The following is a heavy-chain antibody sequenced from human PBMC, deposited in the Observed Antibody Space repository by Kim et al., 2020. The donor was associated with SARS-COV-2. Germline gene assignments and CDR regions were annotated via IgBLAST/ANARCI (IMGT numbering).Heavy chain of an antibody. CDR3: AKGHWYYDCWSGSRMHSYYYCIAV. V-gene: IGHV3-23*01. J-gene: IGHJ6*01. CDR1: GFTFSSYA. Sequence: GGSLRLSCAASGFTFSSYAMSWVRQAPGKGLEWVSAISGSGGSTYYADSVMGRFTISSDNYKNTLLLQMNSLRAEDAAVYYCAKGHWYYDCWSGSRMHSYYYCIAVWGQGNTVTVSS. CDR2: ISGSGGST. D-gene: IGHD3-3*01.